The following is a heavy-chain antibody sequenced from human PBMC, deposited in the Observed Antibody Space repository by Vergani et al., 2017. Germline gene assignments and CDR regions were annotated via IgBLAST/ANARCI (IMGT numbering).Heavy chain of an antibody. CDR3: ARAISSSWGPNWFDP. D-gene: IGHD6-13*01. J-gene: IGHJ5*02. CDR2: IIPIFGTA. CDR1: GGTFSSYA. V-gene: IGHV1-69*01. Sequence: QVQLVQSGAEVKKPGSSVKVSCKASGGTFSSYAISWVRQAPGQGLEWMGGIIPIFGTANYAQKFQGRVTITADESTSTAYMELNSLRSEDTAVYYCARAISSSWGPNWFDPWGQGTLVTVSS.